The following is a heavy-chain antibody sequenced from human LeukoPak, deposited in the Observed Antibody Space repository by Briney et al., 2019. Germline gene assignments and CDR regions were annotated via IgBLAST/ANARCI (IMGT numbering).Heavy chain of an antibody. J-gene: IGHJ4*02. CDR3: ARERGRGVISPYFDQ. Sequence: GGSLRLSCAASGFAVSSNYMSWVRQAPGRGLEWVSVIYSGGDTRYADSVKGRFTISRDNSKNTLYLQMNSLRAEDTALYYCARERGRGVISPYFDQWGQGTLVTVSS. D-gene: IGHD3-10*01. CDR1: GFAVSSNY. V-gene: IGHV3-66*01. CDR2: IYSGGDT.